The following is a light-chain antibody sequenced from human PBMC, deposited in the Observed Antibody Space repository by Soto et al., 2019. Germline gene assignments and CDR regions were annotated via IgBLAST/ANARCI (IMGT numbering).Light chain of an antibody. CDR1: QTVLYSSNNKNY. CDR2: WAS. J-gene: IGKJ1*01. V-gene: IGKV4-1*01. CDR3: QQYYSTPWT. Sequence: SCWSSQTVLYSSNNKNYLAWYQQKPGQPPKLLITWASTREFGVPDRISGSGSGTDFTLTINSLQAEDVAVYYCQQYYSTPWTFGQGTKVEIK.